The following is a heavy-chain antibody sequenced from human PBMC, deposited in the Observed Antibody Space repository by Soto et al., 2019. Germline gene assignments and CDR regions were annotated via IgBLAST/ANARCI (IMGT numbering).Heavy chain of an antibody. J-gene: IGHJ3*02. D-gene: IGHD4-17*01. Sequence: EVQLVESGGGLVKPGGSLRLSCAASGFTFSNAWMSWVRQAPGKGLEWVGRIKSKTDGGTTDYAAPVKGRFTISRDDSKNTLYLQMNSLKTEDTAVYYCTTYHAKYGNSRSTVDAFDIWGRGTMVTVSS. CDR2: IKSKTDGGTT. V-gene: IGHV3-15*01. CDR3: TTYHAKYGNSRSTVDAFDI. CDR1: GFTFSNAW.